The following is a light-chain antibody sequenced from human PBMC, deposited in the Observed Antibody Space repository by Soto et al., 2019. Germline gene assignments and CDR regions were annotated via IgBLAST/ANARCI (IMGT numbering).Light chain of an antibody. V-gene: IGKV3-15*01. J-gene: IGKJ1*01. CDR3: QQYNNYPPT. CDR1: QSVSND. Sequence: EIELTRSPYTVSAPFGDRATXSCRASQSVSNDLAWYQHQPGHAPRLLIYGASTTATGIPARFSGSGSGTEFTLTISSLQSEDFAVYYCQQYNNYPPTFGHGAKVGIK. CDR2: GAS.